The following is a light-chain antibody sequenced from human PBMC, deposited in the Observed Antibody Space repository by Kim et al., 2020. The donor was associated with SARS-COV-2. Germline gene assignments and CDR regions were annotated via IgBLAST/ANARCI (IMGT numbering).Light chain of an antibody. J-gene: IGLJ3*02. CDR3: AAWDDTLSARV. Sequence: GHRVPISCSVRTSNVGKTFFYWYQQLPGTAPRLLIYANNQRPSGVPDRFSGSKSGTSASLAISELRSEDEANYYCAAWDDTLSARVFGGGTKLTVL. CDR1: TSNVGKTF. V-gene: IGLV1-47*02. CDR2: ANN.